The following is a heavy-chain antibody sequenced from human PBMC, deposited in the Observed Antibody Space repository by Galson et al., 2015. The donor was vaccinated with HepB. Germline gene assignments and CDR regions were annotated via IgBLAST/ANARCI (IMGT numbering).Heavy chain of an antibody. V-gene: IGHV3-20*01. CDR2: INWNGGST. D-gene: IGHD3-22*01. CDR1: GFTFDDYG. CDR3: ARGLDSSGYNGFDP. J-gene: IGHJ5*02. Sequence: LRLSCAASGFTFDDYGMSWVRQAPGKGLEWVSGINWNGGSTGYADSVKGRFTISRDNAKNSLYLQMNSLRAEDTALYHCARGLDSSGYNGFDPWGQGTLVTVSS.